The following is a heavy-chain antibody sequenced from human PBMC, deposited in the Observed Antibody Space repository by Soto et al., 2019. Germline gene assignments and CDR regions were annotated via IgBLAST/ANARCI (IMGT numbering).Heavy chain of an antibody. CDR2: ISSNGGST. Sequence: GGSLRLSCAASGFTFSSYAMHWVRQAPGKGLEYVSAISSNGGSTYYANSVKGRFTISRDNSKNTLYLQMGSLRAEDMAVYYCARLWFGAFDIWGQGTMVTVSS. V-gene: IGHV3-64*01. CDR3: ARLWFGAFDI. J-gene: IGHJ3*02. CDR1: GFTFSSYA. D-gene: IGHD3-10*01.